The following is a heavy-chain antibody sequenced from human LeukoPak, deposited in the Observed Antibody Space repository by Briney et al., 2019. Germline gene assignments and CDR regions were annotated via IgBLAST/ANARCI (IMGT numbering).Heavy chain of an antibody. J-gene: IGHJ3*02. Sequence: SVKVFWKASGGTFSSYAISWVRQAPGQGLEWMGGIIPIFGTANYAQKFQGRVTITADESTSTAYMELSSLRSEDTAVYYCARIRVVPAAIRYAFDIWGQGTMVTVSS. D-gene: IGHD2-2*01. V-gene: IGHV1-69*13. CDR3: ARIRVVPAAIRYAFDI. CDR2: IIPIFGTA. CDR1: GGTFSSYA.